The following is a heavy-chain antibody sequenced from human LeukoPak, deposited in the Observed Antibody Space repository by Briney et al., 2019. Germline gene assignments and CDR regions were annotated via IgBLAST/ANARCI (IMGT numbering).Heavy chain of an antibody. CDR3: ARGIRQQLVRQVSYYYMDV. CDR1: GYTCTSYD. J-gene: IGHJ6*03. D-gene: IGHD6-13*01. V-gene: IGHV1-8*03. Sequence: ASVKVSCKAPGYTCTSYDINWVRQATGQGPEWMGWMNPNSGNTGYAQKFQGRVTITRNTSISTAYMELSSLRSEDTAVYYCARGIRQQLVRQVSYYYMDVWGKGTTVTVSS. CDR2: MNPNSGNT.